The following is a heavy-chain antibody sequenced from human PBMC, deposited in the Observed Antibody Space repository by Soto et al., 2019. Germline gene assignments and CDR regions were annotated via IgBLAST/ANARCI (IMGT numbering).Heavy chain of an antibody. J-gene: IGHJ4*02. V-gene: IGHV4-4*07. CDR2: IYTSGST. CDR1: GGSISSYY. Sequence: PSETLSLTCTVSGGSISSYYWSWIRQPAGKGLEWIGRIYTSGSTNYNPSLKSRVTMSVDTSKNQFSLKLSSVTAADTAVYYCARDRRYCTNGVCYKAGYYFDYWGQGTLVTVSS. CDR3: ARDRRYCTNGVCYKAGYYFDY. D-gene: IGHD2-8*01.